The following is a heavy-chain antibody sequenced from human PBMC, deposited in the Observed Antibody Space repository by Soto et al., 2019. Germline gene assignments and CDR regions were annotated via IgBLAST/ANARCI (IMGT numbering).Heavy chain of an antibody. D-gene: IGHD4-17*01. Sequence: GASVKVSCKASGYTFTGYYMHWGRQAHGQGLEWMGWINPNSGGTNYAQKFQGRVTMTRDTSISTAYMELSRLRSDDTAVYYCAREGTTTVTTFIDYWGQGTLVTVSS. CDR2: INPNSGGT. CDR3: AREGTTTVTTFIDY. CDR1: GYTFTGYY. J-gene: IGHJ4*02. V-gene: IGHV1-2*02.